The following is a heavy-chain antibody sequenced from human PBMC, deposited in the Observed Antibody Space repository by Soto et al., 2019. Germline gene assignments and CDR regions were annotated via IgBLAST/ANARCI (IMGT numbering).Heavy chain of an antibody. Sequence: SETLSLTSTVSGGSLNNDYWSWSRQPPEKGLEWIGEIYYTGSTNYNPSLKSRVTMSVDTSKTQFSLNLPSLPAAIPSIYSCGGDSWSHEHSGQG. CDR1: GGSLNNDY. CDR2: IYYTGST. V-gene: IGHV4-59*12. D-gene: IGHD6-13*01. J-gene: IGHJ1*01. CDR3: GGDSWSHEH.